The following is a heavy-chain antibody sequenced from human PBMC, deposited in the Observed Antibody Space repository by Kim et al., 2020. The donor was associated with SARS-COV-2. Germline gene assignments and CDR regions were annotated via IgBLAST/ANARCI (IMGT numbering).Heavy chain of an antibody. CDR3: ARDYYDRDGGRFDP. J-gene: IGHJ5*02. CDR1: GFTFSSYA. Sequence: GGSLRLSCAASGFTFSSYAMHWVRQAPGKGLEWVAVISYDGSNKYYADSVKGRFTISRDNSKNTLYLQMNSLRAEDTAVYYCARDYYDRDGGRFDPWGQGTLVTVSS. CDR2: ISYDGSNK. D-gene: IGHD3-22*01. V-gene: IGHV3-30*04.